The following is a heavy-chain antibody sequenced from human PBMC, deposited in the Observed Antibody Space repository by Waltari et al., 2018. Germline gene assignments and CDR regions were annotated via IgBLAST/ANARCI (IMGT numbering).Heavy chain of an antibody. J-gene: IGHJ3*02. D-gene: IGHD1-26*01. CDR3: AADPRYSGSSGAFDI. CDR1: GFTFTSSA. CDR2: IVVGSGNT. Sequence: QMQLVQSGPEVKKPGTSVKFSCKASGFTFTSSAMQWVRQARGQRLEWIGWIVVGSGNTNYAQKFQERVTITRDMSTSTAYMELSSLRSEDTAVYYCAADPRYSGSSGAFDIWGQGTMVTVSS. V-gene: IGHV1-58*02.